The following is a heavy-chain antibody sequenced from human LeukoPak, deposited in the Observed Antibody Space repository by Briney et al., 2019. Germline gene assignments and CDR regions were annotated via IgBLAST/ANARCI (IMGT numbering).Heavy chain of an antibody. CDR3: AKVSGESYYYYYTDV. V-gene: IGHV3-30*02. CDR2: IRYDGTNK. CDR1: GFTFSSYG. D-gene: IGHD3-10*01. J-gene: IGHJ6*03. Sequence: GGSLRLSCPASGFTFSSYGMHWVRQAPGKGLEWVAFIRYDGTNKYFADSVKGRFTISSDNSENTLFLQLNSLRAEDTAVYYCAKVSGESYYYYYTDVWGKGTTVTVSS.